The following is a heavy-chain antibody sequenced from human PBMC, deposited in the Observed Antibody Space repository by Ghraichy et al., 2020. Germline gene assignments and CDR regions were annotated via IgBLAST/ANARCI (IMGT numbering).Heavy chain of an antibody. J-gene: IGHJ3*02. V-gene: IGHV4-34*01. Sequence: SETLSLTCAVYVGSFSGYYWSWIRQPPGKGLEWIWEINPTGTTNNSPSLMSRLTMLLDTSKNHFSLQLKSVTAADTAMYYCARRRQMWSAAEGDAFDMWGQGTIVTVSS. CDR2: INPTGTT. CDR1: VGSFSGYY. CDR3: ARRRQMWSAAEGDAFDM. D-gene: IGHD2-21*01.